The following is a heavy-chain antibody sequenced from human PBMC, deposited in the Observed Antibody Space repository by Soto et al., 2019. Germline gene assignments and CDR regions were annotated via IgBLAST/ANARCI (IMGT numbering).Heavy chain of an antibody. CDR2: IYYSGST. Sequence: QVQLQESGPGLVKPSETLSLTCTVSGGSISSYYWSWIRQPPGKGLEWIGYIYYSGSTNYNPSLKSRVTISVDTSKNQFSLKLSSVTAADTAVYYCARGMALWFGELSGYDMDVWGQGTTVTVSS. D-gene: IGHD3-10*01. J-gene: IGHJ6*02. CDR1: GGSISSYY. V-gene: IGHV4-59*01. CDR3: ARGMALWFGELSGYDMDV.